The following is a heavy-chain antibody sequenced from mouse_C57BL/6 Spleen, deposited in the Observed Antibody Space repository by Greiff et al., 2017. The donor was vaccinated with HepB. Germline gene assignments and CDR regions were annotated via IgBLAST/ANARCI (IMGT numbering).Heavy chain of an antibody. V-gene: IGHV1-54*01. CDR2: INPGSGGT. J-gene: IGHJ3*01. Sequence: QVQLQQSGAELVRPGTSVKVSCKASGYAFTNYLIEWVKQRPGQGLEWIGVINPGSGGTNYNEKFKGKATLTADKSSSTAYMQLSSLTSEDSAVYFCARKDYYGSSAYWGQGTLVTVSA. D-gene: IGHD1-1*01. CDR1: GYAFTNYL. CDR3: ARKDYYGSSAY.